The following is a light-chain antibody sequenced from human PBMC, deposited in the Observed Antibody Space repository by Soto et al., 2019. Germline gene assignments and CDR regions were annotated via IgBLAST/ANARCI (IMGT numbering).Light chain of an antibody. CDR1: QSVSSYY. CDR2: GAS. Sequence: VLTQSPGTLSLSPGERATLSCRASQSVSSYYVAWYQQKPGQAPRLLIYGASSRATDIPDRFSGSGSGTDFSLTISRLEPEDFAVYYCQQYGRSPGTFGHGTKVEIK. CDR3: QQYGRSPGT. J-gene: IGKJ1*01. V-gene: IGKV3-20*01.